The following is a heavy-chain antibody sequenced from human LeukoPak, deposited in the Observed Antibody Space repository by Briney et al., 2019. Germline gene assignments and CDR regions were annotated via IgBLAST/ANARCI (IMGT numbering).Heavy chain of an antibody. Sequence: GGSLRLSCAASGFTFSSYAMHWVRQAPGKGLEWVAVISYDGSNKYYADSVKGRFTISRDNSKNTLYLQMNSLRAEDTAVYYCARSGHSDWLSLFDYWGQGTLVTVSS. CDR2: ISYDGSNK. J-gene: IGHJ4*02. CDR1: GFTFSSYA. D-gene: IGHD3-9*01. CDR3: ARSGHSDWLSLFDY. V-gene: IGHV3-30*04.